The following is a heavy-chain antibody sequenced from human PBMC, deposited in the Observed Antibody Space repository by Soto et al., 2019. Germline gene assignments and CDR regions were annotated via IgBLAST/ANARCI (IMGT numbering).Heavy chain of an antibody. CDR3: TTSNGHLDH. CDR1: GFTFSPYS. D-gene: IGHD2-8*01. CDR2: ITGNSDTI. V-gene: IGHV3-48*02. Sequence: PGGSLRLSCAASGFTFSPYSMNWVRQAPGKGLEWISYITGNSDTIYYTDSVKGRFTISRDNAKNSVFLQMNSLRDEDTAVYYCTTSNGHLDHWGQGTLVTVSS. J-gene: IGHJ4*02.